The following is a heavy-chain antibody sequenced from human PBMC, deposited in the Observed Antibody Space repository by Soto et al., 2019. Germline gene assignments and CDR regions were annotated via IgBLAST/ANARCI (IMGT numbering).Heavy chain of an antibody. J-gene: IGHJ4*02. V-gene: IGHV3-30-3*01. CDR2: ISYDGSNK. CDR3: ARDPYSSGHFDY. CDR1: GFTFSSYA. Sequence: ESGGGVVQPGRSLRLSCAASGFTFSSYAMHWVRQAPGKGLEWVAVISYDGSNKYYADSVKGRFTISRDNSKNTLYLQMISLRAEDTAVYYCARDPYSSGHFDYWGQGTLVTVSS. D-gene: IGHD6-19*01.